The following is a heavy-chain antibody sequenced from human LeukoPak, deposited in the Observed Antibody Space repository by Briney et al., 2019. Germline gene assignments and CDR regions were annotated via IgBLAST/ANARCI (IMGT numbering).Heavy chain of an antibody. J-gene: IGHJ6*02. D-gene: IGHD3-3*01. Sequence: GGSLRFSCAASGFTFDDYAMHWVRQAPGKGLEWVSGISWNSGSIGYADSVKGRFTISRDNAKNSLYLQMNSLRAEDTALYYCAKDIVLRFLEWSTFGGMDVWGQGTTVTVSS. CDR3: AKDIVLRFLEWSTFGGMDV. CDR2: ISWNSGSI. V-gene: IGHV3-9*01. CDR1: GFTFDDYA.